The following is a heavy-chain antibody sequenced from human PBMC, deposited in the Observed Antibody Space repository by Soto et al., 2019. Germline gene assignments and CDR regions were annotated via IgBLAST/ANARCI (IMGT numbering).Heavy chain of an antibody. Sequence: QVQLVESGGGVVQPGRSLRLSCAASGFTFSSYAMHWVRQAPGKGLEWVAVISYDGSNKYYADSVKGRFTISRDNSKHTLYLQMNSLRAEDTAVYYCATEHYDYVWGSYRYLDYWGQGPLVTVSS. D-gene: IGHD3-16*02. V-gene: IGHV3-30-3*01. CDR1: GFTFSSYA. CDR3: ATEHYDYVWGSYRYLDY. J-gene: IGHJ4*02. CDR2: ISYDGSNK.